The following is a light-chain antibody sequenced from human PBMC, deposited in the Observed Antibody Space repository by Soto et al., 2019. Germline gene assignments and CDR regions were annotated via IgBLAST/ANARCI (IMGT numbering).Light chain of an antibody. Sequence: EIVLTQSPATLSLSPGDRATLSCRASQSVTTFLAWYQQKPGQAPRLLIYDASDRAPGIPARFSGSGSATDFTLTINNLEPEDFAVYYCQQRSSWPLTFGGGTRVE. CDR3: QQRSSWPLT. V-gene: IGKV3-11*01. J-gene: IGKJ4*01. CDR1: QSVTTF. CDR2: DAS.